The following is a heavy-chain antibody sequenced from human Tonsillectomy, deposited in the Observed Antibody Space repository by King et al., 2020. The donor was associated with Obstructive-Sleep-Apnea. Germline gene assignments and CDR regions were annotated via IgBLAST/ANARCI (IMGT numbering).Heavy chain of an antibody. Sequence: VQLVESGGGLVRPGGSLRLSCAASGFPLSDYYMSWIRQVPGKGLEWISYISSSGNTIYHADSVKGRFTISRDNAKNSLYLQMNSLRAEDTAVYYCARDGPYARGWDFDSWGQGTLVTVSS. CDR1: GFPLSDYY. J-gene: IGHJ4*02. CDR2: ISSSGNTI. D-gene: IGHD6-19*01. CDR3: ARDGPYARGWDFDS. V-gene: IGHV3-11*01.